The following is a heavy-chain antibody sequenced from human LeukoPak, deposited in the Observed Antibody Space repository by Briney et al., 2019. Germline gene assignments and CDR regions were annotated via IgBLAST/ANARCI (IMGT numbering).Heavy chain of an antibody. CDR2: ISWNSGSI. CDR3: AKDPTAYCDGDCSKPHYFDY. Sequence: GGSLRLSCAASGFTFDDYAMHWVRQVPGKGLEWVSGISWNSGSIGYADSVKGRFTISRDNAKNSLYLQMNSLRAEDMALYYCAKDPTAYCDGDCSKPHYFDYWGQGTLVTVSS. CDR1: GFTFDDYA. V-gene: IGHV3-9*03. J-gene: IGHJ4*02. D-gene: IGHD2-21*02.